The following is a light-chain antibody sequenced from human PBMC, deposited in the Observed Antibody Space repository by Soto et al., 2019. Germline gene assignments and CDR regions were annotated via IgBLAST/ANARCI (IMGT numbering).Light chain of an antibody. J-gene: IGLJ3*02. Sequence: SARRPPPSVSVSLWQRATISCTGNSSNIGAGYDVHWYQQLPGRAPKLLIFGNRNRPSGVPDRFSGSKSGSSASLAITGLQAEDEADYYCHSYDTPVSGEVFVGGTK. CDR2: GNR. V-gene: IGLV1-40*01. CDR3: HSYDTPVSGEV. CDR1: SSNIGAGYD.